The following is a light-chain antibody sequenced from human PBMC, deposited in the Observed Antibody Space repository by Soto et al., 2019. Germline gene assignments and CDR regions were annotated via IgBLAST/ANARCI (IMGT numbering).Light chain of an antibody. J-gene: IGLJ1*01. Sequence: QSALTQPASVSGSPGQSVTISCTGTSNDVGHYNYVSWYQQHPGKVPKLIIYDVTNRPSGISNRFSGSKSGNTASLTISGLQAVEQVDYYCSAYTIGNTLLVLGTRSKLTLL. CDR2: DVT. CDR1: SNDVGHYNY. V-gene: IGLV2-14*01. CDR3: SAYTIGNTLLV.